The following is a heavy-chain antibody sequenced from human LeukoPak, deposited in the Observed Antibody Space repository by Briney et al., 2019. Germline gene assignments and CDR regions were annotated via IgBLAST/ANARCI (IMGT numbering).Heavy chain of an antibody. CDR1: GGSISSYY. J-gene: IGHJ6*03. Sequence: SETLSLTCTVSGGSISSYYWSWIRQPPGKGLEWIGYIYYSGSTNYNPSLKSRVTISVDTSKTQFSLKLSSVTAADTAVYYCARYIIWFGELSSTYMDVWGKGTTVTISS. CDR3: ARYIIWFGELSSTYMDV. D-gene: IGHD3-10*01. V-gene: IGHV4-59*01. CDR2: IYYSGST.